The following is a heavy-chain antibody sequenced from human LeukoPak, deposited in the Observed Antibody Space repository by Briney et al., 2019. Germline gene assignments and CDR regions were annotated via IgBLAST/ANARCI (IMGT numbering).Heavy chain of an antibody. V-gene: IGHV3-21*01. CDR1: GFTFSIYT. Sequence: GGSLRLSCAASGFTFSIYTMNWVRQAPGKGLEWVSSISPTSSYIYYADSVKGRFTISRDNAKNSLYLQMNSLRAEDTAVYYCARDPSGSYPYYFDYWGQGTLVLVSS. CDR3: ARDPSGSYPYYFDY. J-gene: IGHJ4*02. D-gene: IGHD1-26*01. CDR2: ISPTSSYI.